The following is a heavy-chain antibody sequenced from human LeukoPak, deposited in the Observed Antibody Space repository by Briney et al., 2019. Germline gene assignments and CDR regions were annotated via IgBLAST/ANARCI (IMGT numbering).Heavy chain of an antibody. D-gene: IGHD2-2*01. Sequence: SETLSLTCAVYGGSFSGYYWRWIRQPPGKGLEWLREINHSGSTNNHPSIKSRVTISVDTSKNQFSLKLSSVTAADTAVYYCARRKGYCSSTSCYGYYYYYYMDVWGKGTTVTVSS. CDR1: GGSFSGYY. V-gene: IGHV4-34*01. CDR2: INHSGST. CDR3: ARRKGYCSSTSCYGYYYYYYMDV. J-gene: IGHJ6*03.